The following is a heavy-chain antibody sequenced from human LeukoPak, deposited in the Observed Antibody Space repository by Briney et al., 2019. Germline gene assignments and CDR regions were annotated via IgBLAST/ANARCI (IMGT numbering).Heavy chain of an antibody. CDR1: GHTFTGYY. V-gene: IGHV1-2*02. D-gene: IGHD3-16*01. CDR3: ARASDYIDY. J-gene: IGHJ4*02. Sequence: ASVKVSCKASGHTFTGYYLHWVRQAPGQGLEWMGWISPNSGVTHYAQTFQGRVTMTRDRSISTAYMELSRLRSDDTAGYYCARASDYIDYWGQGTLVTVSS. CDR2: ISPNSGVT.